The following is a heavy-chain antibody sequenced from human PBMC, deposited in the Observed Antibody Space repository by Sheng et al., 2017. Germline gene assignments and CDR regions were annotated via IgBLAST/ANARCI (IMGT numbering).Heavy chain of an antibody. J-gene: IGHJ4*02. CDR1: GFTFSSYA. V-gene: IGHV3-30*04. Sequence: QVQLVESGGGVVQPGRSLRLSCAASGFTFSSYAMHWVRQAPGKGLEWVAVISYDGSNKYYADSVKGRFTISRDSSKNTLSLQMNSLRAEDTAVYYCARDRRELLYYFDYVGQGTXVTVS. D-gene: IGHD3-10*01. CDR2: ISYDGSNK. CDR3: ARDRRELLYYFDY.